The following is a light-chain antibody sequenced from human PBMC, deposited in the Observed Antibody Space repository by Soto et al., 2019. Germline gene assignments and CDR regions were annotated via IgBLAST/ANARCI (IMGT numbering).Light chain of an antibody. J-gene: IGLJ1*01. V-gene: IGLV2-18*02. CDR1: SSDVGSYNR. CDR2: EVS. CDR3: SSYKSSSTYV. Sequence: QSALTQPPSVSGSPGQSVTISCTGTSSDVGSYNRVSWYQQPPGTAPKLMIYEVSNRPSGVPDRFSGSKSGNTASLIISGLQAEDEADYYCSSYKSSSTYVFGTGTKVT.